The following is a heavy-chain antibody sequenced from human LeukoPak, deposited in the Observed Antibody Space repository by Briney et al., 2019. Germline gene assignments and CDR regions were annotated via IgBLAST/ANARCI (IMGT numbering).Heavy chain of an antibody. D-gene: IGHD3-9*01. Sequence: SETLSLTCTVSGGSISSYYWSWIRQPPGKGLEGIGYISYSGSTNYNSSLKSRVTISVDTSKNQFSLKLSSVTAADTAVYYCARTYYDILTGYYPYYLYYWGQGTLVTVSS. CDR3: ARTYYDILTGYYPYYLYY. CDR1: GGSISSYY. J-gene: IGHJ4*02. CDR2: ISYSGST. V-gene: IGHV4-59*01.